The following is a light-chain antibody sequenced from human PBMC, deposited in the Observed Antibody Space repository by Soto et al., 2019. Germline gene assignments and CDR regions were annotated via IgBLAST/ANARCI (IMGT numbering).Light chain of an antibody. CDR1: SSDVGACKY. V-gene: IGLV2-8*01. Sequence: QSALTQPPSASGSPEQSVTISCTGTSSDVGACKYVSWYQQYPGKSPKLMIYDVSKRPTGVPDRFSGSKSGNTASLTVSGLQAEYEADYYCTSYVGSNIWVFGGGTQLTVL. CDR2: DVS. J-gene: IGLJ3*02. CDR3: TSYVGSNIWV.